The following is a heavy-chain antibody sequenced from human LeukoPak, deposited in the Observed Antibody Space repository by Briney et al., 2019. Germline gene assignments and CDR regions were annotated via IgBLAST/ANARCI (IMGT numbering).Heavy chain of an antibody. CDR2: IYYSGSS. CDR1: GGSISSYY. CDR3: ARGRGGSYYYYYYYMDV. V-gene: IGHV4-59*08. D-gene: IGHD1-26*01. J-gene: IGHJ6*03. Sequence: PSETLSLTCTVSGGSISSYYWSWIRQPPGKGLEWIGYIYYSGSSNYNPSLKSRVTISVDTSKNQFSLKLSSVTAADTAVYYCARGRGGSYYYYYYYMDVWGKGTTVTVSS.